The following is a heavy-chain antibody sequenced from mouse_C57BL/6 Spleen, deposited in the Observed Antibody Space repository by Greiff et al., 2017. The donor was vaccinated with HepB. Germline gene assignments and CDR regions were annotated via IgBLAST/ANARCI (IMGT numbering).Heavy chain of an antibody. J-gene: IGHJ4*01. CDR1: GFTFSSYA. CDR3: ARDPAYYSNYNYAMDY. CDR2: ISDGGSYT. D-gene: IGHD2-5*01. Sequence: EVKLMESGGGLVKPGGSLKLSCAASGFTFSSYAMSWVRQTPEKRLEWVATISDGGSYTYYPDNVKGRFTISRDNAKNNLYLQMSHLKSEDTAMYYCARDPAYYSNYNYAMDYWGQGTSVTVSS. V-gene: IGHV5-4*01.